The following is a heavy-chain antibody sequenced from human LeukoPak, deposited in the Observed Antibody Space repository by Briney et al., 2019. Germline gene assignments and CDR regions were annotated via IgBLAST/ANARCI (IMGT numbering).Heavy chain of an antibody. J-gene: IGHJ4*02. CDR1: GFTFDDYA. V-gene: IGHV3-9*01. Sequence: GGSLRLSCAASGFTFDDYAMHWVRQAPGKGLEWVSGISWNSGSIGYADSVKGRFTISRDNAKNSLYLQMNSLRAEDTALYYCAARPAYGSSSDVPLDYWGQGTLVTVSS. CDR2: ISWNSGSI. D-gene: IGHD6-6*01. CDR3: AARPAYGSSSDVPLDY.